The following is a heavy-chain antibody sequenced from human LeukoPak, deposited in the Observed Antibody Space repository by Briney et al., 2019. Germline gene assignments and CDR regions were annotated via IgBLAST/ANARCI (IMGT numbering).Heavy chain of an antibody. J-gene: IGHJ6*02. Sequence: GGSLGLSCTASGFTFGDYAMSWFRQAPGKGLEWVGFIRSKAYGGTTEYAASVKGRFTISRDDSKSIAYLQMNSLKTEDTAVYYCTSYRDGYSYYYYGMDVWGQGTTVTVSS. CDR3: TSYRDGYSYYYYGMDV. V-gene: IGHV3-49*03. CDR2: IRSKAYGGTT. CDR1: GFTFGDYA. D-gene: IGHD1-1*01.